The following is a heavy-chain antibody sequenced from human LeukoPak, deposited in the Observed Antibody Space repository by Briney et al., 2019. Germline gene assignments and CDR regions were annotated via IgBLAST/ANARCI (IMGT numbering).Heavy chain of an antibody. D-gene: IGHD6-19*01. CDR3: ARADSSGWYGEVD. J-gene: IGHJ4*02. CDR2: IHHSGST. CDR1: GYSISSGYY. V-gene: IGHV4-38-2*02. Sequence: SETLSLTCTVSGYSISSGYYWGWIRQPPGKGLEWIGSIHHSGSTNYNPSLKSRVTISVDTSKNQFSLKLSSVTAADTAVYYCARADSSGWYGEVDWGQGTLVTVSS.